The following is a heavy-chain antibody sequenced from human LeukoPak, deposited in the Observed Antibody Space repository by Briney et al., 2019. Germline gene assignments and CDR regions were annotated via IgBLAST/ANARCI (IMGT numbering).Heavy chain of an antibody. CDR2: ISTTGGFT. CDR1: GFTFDDYG. Sequence: GGSLRLSCAASGFTFDDYGMSWVRQAPGEGLEWVSGISTTGGFTSYADSVRGRFSISRDNSRNTLYLQMNSLRAEDTAVYYCAKGYGSSWGQGTLVTVSS. CDR3: AKGYGSS. J-gene: IGHJ4*02. D-gene: IGHD3-16*01. V-gene: IGHV3-23*01.